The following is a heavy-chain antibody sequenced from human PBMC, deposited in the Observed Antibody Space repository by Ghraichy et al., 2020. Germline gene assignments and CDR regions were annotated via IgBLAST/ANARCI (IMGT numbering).Heavy chain of an antibody. CDR3: AKDSLYDFWSGYYLSDGFDY. J-gene: IGHJ4*02. Sequence: GSLRLSCAASGFTFSSYGMHWVRQAPGKGLEWVAAISYDGSNKYSADSVKGRFTISRDNSKNTLYLQMNSLRAEDTAVYYCAKDSLYDFWSGYYLSDGFDYWGQGTLVTVSS. V-gene: IGHV3-30*18. CDR1: GFTFSSYG. D-gene: IGHD3-3*01. CDR2: ISYDGSNK.